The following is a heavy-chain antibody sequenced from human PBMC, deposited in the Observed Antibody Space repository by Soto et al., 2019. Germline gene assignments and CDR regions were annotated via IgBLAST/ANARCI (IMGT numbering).Heavy chain of an antibody. CDR3: ARGGRIIKSFNYYFGMDV. CDR1: GYSFTSYY. CDR2: INPTGGRT. Sequence: RASVKVSCKASGYSFTSYYMHWVRQAPGQGLEWIGLINPTGGRTSYAQRFEGRVIMTRDTATSTVYLQLAGLRSDDTALYYCARGGRIIKSFNYYFGMDVWGQGSTVTVSS. V-gene: IGHV1-46*01. D-gene: IGHD3-16*01. J-gene: IGHJ6*02.